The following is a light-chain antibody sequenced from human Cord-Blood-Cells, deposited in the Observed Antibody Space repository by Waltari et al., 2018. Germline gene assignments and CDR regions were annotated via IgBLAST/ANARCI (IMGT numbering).Light chain of an antibody. J-gene: IGKJ4*01. V-gene: IGKV1-33*01. CDR3: QQYDNLPLT. CDR1: QDISNY. CDR2: DAS. Sequence: DIQMTQSPSSLSASVGHTFTITCQASQDISNYLNWYQQKPGKAPKLLIYDASNLETGVPSRFSGSGSGTDFTFTISSLQPEDIATYYCQQYDNLPLTFGGGTKVEIK.